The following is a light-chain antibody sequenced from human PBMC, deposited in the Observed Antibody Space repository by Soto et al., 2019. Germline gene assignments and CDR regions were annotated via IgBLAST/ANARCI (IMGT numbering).Light chain of an antibody. CDR3: SSYTSSSTLYV. Sequence: QSVLTQPASVSGSPGQSITIYCTGTSSDVGGYNYVSWYQQHPGKAPKLMSYEVSNRPSGVYNRFSGSKSGNTASLTIYGLQPEDEADYYGSSYTSSSTLYVCGTGTKLTVL. CDR2: EVS. CDR1: SSDVGGYNY. J-gene: IGLJ1*01. V-gene: IGLV2-14*01.